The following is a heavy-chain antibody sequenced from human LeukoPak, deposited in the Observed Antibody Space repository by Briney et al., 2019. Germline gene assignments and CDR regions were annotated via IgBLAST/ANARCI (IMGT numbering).Heavy chain of an antibody. Sequence: GASVKVSCKASGYTFTSYGINWVRQAPGQGLEWMGWISAYNGNTNYAQKLQGRVTMTTDTSTSTAYMELRSLRSDDTAVYYCAREIYHDYVWGSYHTRGYFDYWGQGTLVTVSS. V-gene: IGHV1-18*01. CDR2: ISAYNGNT. CDR1: GYTFTSYG. J-gene: IGHJ4*02. D-gene: IGHD3-16*02. CDR3: AREIYHDYVWGSYHTRGYFDY.